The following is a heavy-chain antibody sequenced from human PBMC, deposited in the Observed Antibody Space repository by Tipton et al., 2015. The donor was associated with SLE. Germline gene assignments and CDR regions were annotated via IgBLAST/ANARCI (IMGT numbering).Heavy chain of an antibody. CDR3: ARDSSGVIN. Sequence: GLVKPSETLSLTCAVSGYSISSGYYWGWIRQPPGKGLEWIGSIYHSGSTYYNPSLKSRVTISVDTSKNQLSLKLSSVTAADTAVYYCARDSSGVINWGQGTLVTDAS. J-gene: IGHJ4*02. CDR1: GYSISSGYY. CDR2: IYHSGST. V-gene: IGHV4-38-2*02. D-gene: IGHD6-25*01.